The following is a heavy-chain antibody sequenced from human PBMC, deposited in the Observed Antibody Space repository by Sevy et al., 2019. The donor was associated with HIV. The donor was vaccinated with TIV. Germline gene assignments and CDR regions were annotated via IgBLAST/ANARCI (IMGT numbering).Heavy chain of an antibody. CDR1: GGSISSYY. CDR3: ARVVYGSGSYKGAYYFDY. D-gene: IGHD3-10*01. Sequence: SETLSLTCTVSGGSISSYYWSWIRQPPGKGLEWIGYIYYSGSTNYNPSLKSRVTISVDTSKNQSSLKLSSVTAADTAVYYCARVVYGSGSYKGAYYFDYWGQGTLVTVSS. V-gene: IGHV4-59*01. J-gene: IGHJ4*02. CDR2: IYYSGST.